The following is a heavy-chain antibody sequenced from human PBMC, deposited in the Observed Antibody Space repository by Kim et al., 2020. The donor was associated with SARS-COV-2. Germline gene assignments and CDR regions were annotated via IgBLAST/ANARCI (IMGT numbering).Heavy chain of an antibody. D-gene: IGHD4-17*01. CDR1: GGTFSSYA. J-gene: IGHJ6*02. CDR3: ASVVYAVTTNRGLYYYYYGMDV. Sequence: SVKVSCKASGGTFSSYAISWVRQAPGQGLEWMGGIIPIFGTANHAQKFQGRVTITADESTSTAYMELSSLRSEDTAVYYCASVVYAVTTNRGLYYYYYGMDVWGQGTTVTVSS. CDR2: IIPIFGTA. V-gene: IGHV1-69*13.